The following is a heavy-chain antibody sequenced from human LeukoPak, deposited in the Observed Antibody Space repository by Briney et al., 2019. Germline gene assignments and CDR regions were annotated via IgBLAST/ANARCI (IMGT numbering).Heavy chain of an antibody. V-gene: IGHV3-7*04. Sequence: GGSLRLSCAAPVFTFSNYWMSWVRQAPGKGLEWVANIKQDGSEKYYVDSVKGRFTISRDNGKNSLYLQMIRLRVEDTAVYYCARGGLRYFALWGQGALVTVSS. CDR3: ARGGLRYFAL. D-gene: IGHD3-9*01. CDR1: VFTFSNYW. CDR2: IKQDGSEK. J-gene: IGHJ4*02.